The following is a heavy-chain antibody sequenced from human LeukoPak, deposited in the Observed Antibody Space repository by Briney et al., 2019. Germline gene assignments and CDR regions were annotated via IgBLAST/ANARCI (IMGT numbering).Heavy chain of an antibody. CDR1: GFTFSSYA. Sequence: GRSLRLSCAASGFTFSSYAMHWVRQAPGKGLEWVAVISYDGSNKYYADSVKGRFTISRDNSKNTLYLQMNSLRAEDTAVYYCARAFGGSYLSPAFDIWGQGTMVTVSS. V-gene: IGHV3-30*14. J-gene: IGHJ3*02. D-gene: IGHD1-26*01. CDR2: ISYDGSNK. CDR3: ARAFGGSYLSPAFDI.